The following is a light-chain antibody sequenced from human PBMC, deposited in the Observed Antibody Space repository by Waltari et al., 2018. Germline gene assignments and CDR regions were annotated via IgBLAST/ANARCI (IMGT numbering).Light chain of an antibody. V-gene: IGKV3-20*01. CDR2: GAS. J-gene: IGKJ2*01. CDR3: QQYGSSPHT. CDR1: QSVSGNS. Sequence: EIVLTQSPGTLSLSPGARATLSCRASQSVSGNSLAWYQHKLGQAPRLLISGASSWATGIPDRFTGSGSGTDFTLTISSLEPEDFAVYYCQQYGSSPHTFGQGTKLE.